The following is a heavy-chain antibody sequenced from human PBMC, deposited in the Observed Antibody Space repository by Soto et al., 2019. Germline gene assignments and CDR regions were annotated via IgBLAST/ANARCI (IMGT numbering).Heavy chain of an antibody. CDR2: ISGSGDST. CDR3: ARRGSGSYYDC. CDR1: GFTFSSYA. V-gene: IGHV3-23*01. J-gene: IGHJ4*02. D-gene: IGHD1-26*01. Sequence: EVQLLESGGGLVQPGGSLRLSCAASGFTFSSYAMRWVGQAPGKGLEWVSAISGSGDSTYYADSVKGRFTISRDNSKNTLYLQMNSLRAEDTAIYYCARRGSGSYYDCWGQGTLVTVSS.